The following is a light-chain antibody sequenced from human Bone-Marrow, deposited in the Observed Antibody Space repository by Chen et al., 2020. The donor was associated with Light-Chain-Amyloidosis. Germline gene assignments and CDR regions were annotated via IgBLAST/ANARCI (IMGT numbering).Light chain of an antibody. CDR2: DDS. CDR3: QVWDRSSDRPV. CDR1: NIGSTS. Sequence: SYVLTQPSSVSVAPGQTATIACGGNNIGSTSVHWYQQTPGQAPLLVVYDDSDRPSGTPERLSGSNSGNTATLTIGRVEAGDEADYDCQVWDRSSDRPVFGGGTKLPVL. J-gene: IGLJ3*02. V-gene: IGLV3-21*02.